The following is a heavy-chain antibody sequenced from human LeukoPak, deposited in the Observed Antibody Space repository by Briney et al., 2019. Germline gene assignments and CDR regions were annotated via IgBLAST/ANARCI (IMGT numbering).Heavy chain of an antibody. CDR3: AREGTTLRFLEWLNLDY. V-gene: IGHV1-46*01. CDR2: INPSGGST. CDR1: GYTFTSYY. Sequence: ASVKVSCKASGYTFTSYYMHWVRQAPGQGLEWMGIINPSGGSTSYAQKFQGRVTMTRDTSTSTVYMELSSLRSEDTAVYYCAREGTTLRFLEWLNLDYWGQGTLATVSS. D-gene: IGHD3-3*01. J-gene: IGHJ4*02.